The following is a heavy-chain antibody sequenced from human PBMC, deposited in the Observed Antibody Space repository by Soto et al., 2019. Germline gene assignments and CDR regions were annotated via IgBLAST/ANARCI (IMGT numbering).Heavy chain of an antibody. V-gene: IGHV3-48*03. CDR1: GFTLSGYE. CDR2: ISSSGNTI. Sequence: GGSLRLSFAASGFTLSGYEMNWVRKDPGKGLEWVSKISSSGNTIYYAHSVKGRFTISRDNAKNSLYLQMNSLRVEDTAVYYCARVNRYSSSSXWGQGTLVTVSX. D-gene: IGHD6-6*01. CDR3: ARVNRYSSSSX. J-gene: IGHJ5*02.